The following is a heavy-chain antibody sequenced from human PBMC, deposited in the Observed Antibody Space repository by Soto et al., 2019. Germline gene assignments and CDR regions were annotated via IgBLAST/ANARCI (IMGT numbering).Heavy chain of an antibody. D-gene: IGHD3-16*01. CDR1: GYTFIRYG. V-gene: IGHV1-18*01. CDR2: ISPYNDYT. J-gene: IGHJ6*02. Sequence: QVQLAQSANEVKKPGASVRVSCKAAGYTFIRYGIAWVRQAPGQGLEWRGWISPYNDYTVYAQKFQGRVSMTADTSTRTVYMTLRGLKSDDTAVYYCARGGYYDNSWGKLSHYGLDVWGQGTSVSVSS. CDR3: ARGGYYDNSWGKLSHYGLDV.